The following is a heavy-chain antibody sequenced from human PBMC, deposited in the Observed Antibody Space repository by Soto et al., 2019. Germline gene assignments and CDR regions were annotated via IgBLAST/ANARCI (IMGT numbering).Heavy chain of an antibody. J-gene: IGHJ4*02. V-gene: IGHV1-3*01. CDR3: ARGQGNSGYDPLDF. CDR2: INAGNGNT. D-gene: IGHD5-12*01. Sequence: EASVKLSCKASGYTFTSYTMHWVRQAPGQRLEWMGWINAGNGNTKYSQKLQGRVTITRDTSASTVFIELSSLTSEDTALYYCARGQGNSGYDPLDFWGLGTLVTVSS. CDR1: GYTFTSYT.